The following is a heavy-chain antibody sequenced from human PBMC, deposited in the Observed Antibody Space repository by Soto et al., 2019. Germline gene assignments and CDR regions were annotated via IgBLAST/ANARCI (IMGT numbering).Heavy chain of an antibody. V-gene: IGHV1-18*01. D-gene: IGHD3-22*01. Sequence: ASVKVSCKASGYTFATYGITWVRQAPGQGLEWMGWINPYNEKTNYVQKLQGRVTMTIDTSTSTAYMEVRSLRSDDTAVYYCAKGAVYDRSGTPTLDYFDYWGQGTIVTVSS. CDR2: INPYNEKT. CDR1: GYTFATYG. J-gene: IGHJ4*02. CDR3: AKGAVYDRSGTPTLDYFDY.